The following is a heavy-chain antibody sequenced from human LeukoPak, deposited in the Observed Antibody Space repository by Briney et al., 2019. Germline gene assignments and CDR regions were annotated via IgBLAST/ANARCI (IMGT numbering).Heavy chain of an antibody. D-gene: IGHD3-16*02. CDR1: GFIFYSYA. J-gene: IGHJ4*02. CDR3: TRGPGYDYVWGSYRVDY. Sequence: GGSLRLSCAGSGFIFYSYAMHWVRQAPGRGLEYVSAITSNGGSTFYADSVKGRLTISRDNSKNTLYLQMGSLRAEDMAVYYCTRGPGYDYVWGSYRVDYWGQGTLVTVSS. CDR2: ITSNGGST. V-gene: IGHV3-64*02.